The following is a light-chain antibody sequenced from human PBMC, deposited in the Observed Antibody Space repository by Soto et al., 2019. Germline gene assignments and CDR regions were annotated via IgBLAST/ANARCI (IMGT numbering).Light chain of an antibody. V-gene: IGLV2-14*01. CDR2: DVS. J-gene: IGLJ1*01. CDR3: SSYTGGSTYV. CDR1: SSDIGGYKY. Sequence: QSVLAQPASVSVFPGQSSTISCTGTSSDIGGYKYVSWYQQHPGKAPKLMIYDVSNRPSGVSNRFSGSKSGNTATLTISGLQGEDEAEYYCSSYTGGSTYVFGTGTKVTVL.